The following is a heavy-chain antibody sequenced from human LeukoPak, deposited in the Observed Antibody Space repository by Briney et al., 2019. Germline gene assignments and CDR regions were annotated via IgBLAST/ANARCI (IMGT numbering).Heavy chain of an antibody. CDR1: GGSISSYY. V-gene: IGHV4-59*01. CDR3: ARDYGNRNWFDP. J-gene: IGHJ5*02. CDR2: IYYSGST. D-gene: IGHD1-14*01. Sequence: SETLSLTCTVSGGSISSYYWSWIRQPPGKGLEWIGYIYYSGSTNSSPSLKSRVTISVDTSKNQSSLKLSSVTAADTAVYYCARDYGNRNWFDPWGQGTLVTVSS.